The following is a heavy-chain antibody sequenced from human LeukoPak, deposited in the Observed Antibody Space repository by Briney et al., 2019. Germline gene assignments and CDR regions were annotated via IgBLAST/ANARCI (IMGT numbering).Heavy chain of an antibody. CDR3: ARFSSIAAAFDY. CDR2: IYTSGTT. V-gene: IGHV4-4*07. D-gene: IGHD6-13*01. J-gene: IGHJ4*02. CDR1: GGSISSYY. Sequence: SETLSLTCTVSGGSISSYYWSWIRQPAGKGLEWIGRIYTSGTTHYNPSLKSRVTMSADTSKNQFSLNLRSVTAADTAVYYCARFSSIAAAFDYWGLGTLVTVSS.